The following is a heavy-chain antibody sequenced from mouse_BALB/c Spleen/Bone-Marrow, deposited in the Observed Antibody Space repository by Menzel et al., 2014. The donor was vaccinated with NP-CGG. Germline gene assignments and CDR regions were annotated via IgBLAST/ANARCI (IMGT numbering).Heavy chain of an antibody. Sequence: QVQLQQSGAELVKPWASVKLSCKTSGYTFTNYYIYWVKQRPGQGLEWIGEINPSNGGSNFNEKLKSKATLTVDKSSSTAYMQLSSLTSEDSAVYYCTRSDYYDYQAWFAYWDQGTLVTVSA. V-gene: IGHV1S81*02. CDR2: INPSNGGS. CDR3: TRSDYYDYQAWFAY. CDR1: GYTFTNYY. D-gene: IGHD2-4*01. J-gene: IGHJ3*01.